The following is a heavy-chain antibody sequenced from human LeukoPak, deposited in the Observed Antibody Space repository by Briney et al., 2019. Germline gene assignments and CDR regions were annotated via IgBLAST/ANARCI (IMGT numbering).Heavy chain of an antibody. CDR2: IIPIFGTA. CDR1: GGTFSSYA. V-gene: IGHV1-69*05. CDR3: VRSYGSGSYYPFDY. J-gene: IGHJ4*02. D-gene: IGHD3-10*01. Sequence: SVKVSCXASGGTFSSYAISWVRRAPGQGLEWMGGIIPIFGTANYAQKFQGRVTITTDESTSTAYMELSSLRSEDTAVYYCVRSYGSGSYYPFDYWGQGTLVTVSS.